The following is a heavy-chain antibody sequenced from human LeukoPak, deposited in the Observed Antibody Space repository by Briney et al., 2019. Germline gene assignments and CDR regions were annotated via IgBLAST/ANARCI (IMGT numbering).Heavy chain of an antibody. D-gene: IGHD3-16*02. V-gene: IGHV4-59*01. CDR3: ARGRNVWGGYRDDAFDD. J-gene: IGHJ3*01. CDR1: GGSINNYF. CDR2: IYYHGNT. Sequence: SETLSLTCTVSGGSINNYFWSWIRQSPGKGLEWIGYIYYHGNTNYNPSLKSRVIISLDTSRTQFSLQLNSVTAADTAVYYCARGRNVWGGYRDDAFDDWDQGTRVTVSS.